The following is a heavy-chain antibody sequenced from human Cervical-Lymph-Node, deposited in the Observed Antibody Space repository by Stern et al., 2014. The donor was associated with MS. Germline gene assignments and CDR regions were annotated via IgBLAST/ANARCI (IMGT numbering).Heavy chain of an antibody. CDR1: GYTFTDYG. CDR3: ARLRVGDITRDY. D-gene: IGHD1-26*01. Sequence: VHLVESGSELKKPGASVKVSCKTSGYTFTDYGINWVRQAPGQGLEWMGWINTNTGVPTYAQAFTGRFLFSFDTSVSTAYLHISSLKADDTAVYYCARLRVGDITRDYWGQGTLVTVS. J-gene: IGHJ4*02. V-gene: IGHV7-4-1*02. CDR2: INTNTGVP.